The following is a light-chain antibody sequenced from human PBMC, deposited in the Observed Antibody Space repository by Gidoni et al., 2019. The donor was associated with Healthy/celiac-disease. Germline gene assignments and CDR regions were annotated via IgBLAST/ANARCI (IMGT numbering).Light chain of an antibody. CDR2: AAS. CDR3: QQLNSYPPT. J-gene: IGKJ4*01. V-gene: IGKV1-9*01. CDR1: QGISSY. Sequence: DIQLTQSPSFLSASVGDRVTITCRASQGISSYLAWYQQKPGKAPKLLIYAASTLQSGVPSRFSGSGSWTEFTLTISSLQPEDFATYYCQQLNSYPPTFGGGTKGEIK.